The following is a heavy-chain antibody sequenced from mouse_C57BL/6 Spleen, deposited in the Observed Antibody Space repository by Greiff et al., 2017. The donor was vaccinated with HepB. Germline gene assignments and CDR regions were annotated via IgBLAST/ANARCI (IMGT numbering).Heavy chain of an antibody. D-gene: IGHD1-1*01. V-gene: IGHV1-82*01. CDR1: GYAFSSSW. J-gene: IGHJ1*03. CDR2: IYPGDGDT. Sequence: VQLQQSGPELVKPGASVKISCKASGYAFSSSWMNWVKQRPGKGLEWIGRIYPGDGDTNYNGKFKGKATLTADKSSSTAYMQLSSLTSEDSAVYFCARGAYYYGSSWYFDVWGTGTTVTVSS. CDR3: ARGAYYYGSSWYFDV.